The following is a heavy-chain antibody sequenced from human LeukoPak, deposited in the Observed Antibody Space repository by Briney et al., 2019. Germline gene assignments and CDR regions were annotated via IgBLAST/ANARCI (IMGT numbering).Heavy chain of an antibody. CDR1: GGSISSSSYY. CDR2: IYYSGST. Sequence: SETLSLTCTVSGGSISSSSYYWGRIRQPPGKGLEWIGSIYYSGSTYYNPSLKSRVTISVDTSKNQFSLKLSSVTAADTAVYYCARIEDIVVVPAAADYWGQGTLVTVSS. D-gene: IGHD2-2*01. J-gene: IGHJ4*02. V-gene: IGHV4-39*01. CDR3: ARIEDIVVVPAAADY.